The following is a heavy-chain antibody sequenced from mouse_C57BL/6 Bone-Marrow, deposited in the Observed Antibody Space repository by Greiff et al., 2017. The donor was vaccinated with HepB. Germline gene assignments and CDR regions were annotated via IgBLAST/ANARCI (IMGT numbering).Heavy chain of an antibody. D-gene: IGHD1-1*01. CDR2: IYPGDGDT. CDR3: TRFTTVVATDDYYAMDY. CDR1: GYAFSSSW. V-gene: IGHV1-82*01. J-gene: IGHJ4*01. Sequence: VKLMESGPELVKPGASVKISCKASGYAFSSSWMNWVKQRPGKGLEWIGRIYPGDGDTNYNGKFKGKATLTADKSSSTAYMQLSSLTSEDSAVYFCTRFTTVVATDDYYAMDYWGQGTSVTVSS.